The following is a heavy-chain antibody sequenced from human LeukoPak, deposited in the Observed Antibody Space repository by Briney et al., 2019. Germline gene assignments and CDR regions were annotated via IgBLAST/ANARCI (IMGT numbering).Heavy chain of an antibody. CDR1: GGSISSGSYY. CDR2: IYTSGST. V-gene: IGHV4-61*02. Sequence: SETLSLTRTVSGGSISSGSYYWSWIRQPAGKGLEWIGRIYTSGSTNDNPSLKSRVTISVNTAKNQFSLKLSSVTAADTAVYYCARDGLGEAADYWGQGTLVTVSS. D-gene: IGHD3-16*01. CDR3: ARDGLGEAADY. J-gene: IGHJ4*02.